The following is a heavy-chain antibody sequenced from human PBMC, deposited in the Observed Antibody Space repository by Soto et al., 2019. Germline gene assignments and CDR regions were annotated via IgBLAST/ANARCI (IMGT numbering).Heavy chain of an antibody. V-gene: IGHV4-30-4*01. CDR1: GGSISGGDYY. D-gene: IGHD3-22*01. CDR2: IYYTGTT. Sequence: QVQLQESGPGLVKPSETLSLTCTVSGGSISGGDYYWTWIRQSPGKGLEWIGNIYYTGTTYYNPSLKSRVPISVDTSNNPFSLSLNSVTATDTAVYYCARGMGMIRRHDSWGQGTLVIVST. J-gene: IGHJ4*02. CDR3: ARGMGMIRRHDS.